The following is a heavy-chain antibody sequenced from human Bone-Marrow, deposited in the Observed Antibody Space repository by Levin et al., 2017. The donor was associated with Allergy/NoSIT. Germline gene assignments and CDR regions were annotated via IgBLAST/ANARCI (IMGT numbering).Heavy chain of an antibody. CDR2: IWHDGSGK. V-gene: IGHV3-33*01. D-gene: IGHD1-1*01. J-gene: IGHJ4*02. CDR1: GFIFSNYG. Sequence: RGESLKISCAASGFIFSNYGMHWVRQAPGKGLEWVAVIWHDGSGKFYQDSVKGRFTISRDNSNNTLFLQMNSLRVEDTAVYYCARDHHRGTYYFDNWGQGALVTVSS. CDR3: ARDHHRGTYYFDN.